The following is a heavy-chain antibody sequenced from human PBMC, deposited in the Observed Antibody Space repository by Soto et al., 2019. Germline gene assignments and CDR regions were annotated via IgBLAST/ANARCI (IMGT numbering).Heavy chain of an antibody. CDR2: IYYSGST. D-gene: IGHD3-22*01. CDR1: GGSISSGGYY. CDR3: ARDTTYDSSGPVDY. J-gene: IGHJ4*02. V-gene: IGHV4-31*03. Sequence: QVQLQESGPGLVKPSQTLSLTCTVSGGSISSGGYYWSWIRQHPGKGLEWIGYIYYSGSTYYNPSRKSRVTISVDTSKNQFSLKLSSVTAADTAVYYCARDTTYDSSGPVDYWGQGTLVTVSS.